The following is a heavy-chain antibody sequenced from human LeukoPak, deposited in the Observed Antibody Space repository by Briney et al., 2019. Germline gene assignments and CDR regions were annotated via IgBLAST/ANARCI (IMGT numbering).Heavy chain of an antibody. CDR2: ISGSGGST. CDR3: AKDIGFLEWLFDY. V-gene: IGHV3-23*01. CDR1: EFTFSSYA. Sequence: PGGSLRLSCVVSEFTFSSYAMSWVRQAPGKGLEWVSAISGSGGSTYYADSVKGRFTISRDNSKNTLYLQMNSLRAEDTAVYYCAKDIGFLEWLFDYWGQGTLVTVSS. D-gene: IGHD3-3*01. J-gene: IGHJ4*02.